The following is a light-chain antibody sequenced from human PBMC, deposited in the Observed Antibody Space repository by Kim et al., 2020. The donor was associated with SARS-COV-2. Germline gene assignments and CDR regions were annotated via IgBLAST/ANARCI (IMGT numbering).Light chain of an antibody. V-gene: IGLV1-51*01. CDR3: ARWDNSVSAL. CDR2: DNN. CDR1: SSNIRNNY. Sequence: KVPIPCSGSSSNIRNNYVSWDQQLPGTAPNLLIYDNNNRASGIPDRFSGSRSGSSATLGITGLQTGDEAYYYCARWDNSVSALFGGGTQLTVL. J-gene: IGLJ2*01.